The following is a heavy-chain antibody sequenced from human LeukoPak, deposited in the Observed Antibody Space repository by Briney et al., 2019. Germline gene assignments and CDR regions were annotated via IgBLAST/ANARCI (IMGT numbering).Heavy chain of an antibody. D-gene: IGHD3-22*01. V-gene: IGHV4-34*01. J-gene: IGHJ4*02. CDR3: ARETHYYYDSSGHYDC. Sequence: SETLSLTCAVYGGSFSGYYWSWIRQPPGKGLEWIGEIKHSGSTNYNPSLKSRVTISVDTSKNQFSLKLSSVTAADTAVYYCARETHYYYDSSGHYDCWGQGTLVTVSS. CDR2: IKHSGST. CDR1: GGSFSGYY.